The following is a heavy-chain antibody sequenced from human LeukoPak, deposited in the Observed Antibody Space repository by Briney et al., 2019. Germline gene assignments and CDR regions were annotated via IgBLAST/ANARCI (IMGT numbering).Heavy chain of an antibody. V-gene: IGHV4-34*01. CDR1: GGSFSGYY. J-gene: IGHJ4*02. CDR3: ARRSGWYLRPYLDY. D-gene: IGHD6-19*01. Sequence: SETLSLTCAVYGGSFSGYYWSWIRQPPGKGLEWIGEINHSGSTNYNPSLKSRVTIPVDTSKNQFSLKLSSVTAADTAVYYCARRSGWYLRPYLDYWGQGTLVTVSS. CDR2: INHSGST.